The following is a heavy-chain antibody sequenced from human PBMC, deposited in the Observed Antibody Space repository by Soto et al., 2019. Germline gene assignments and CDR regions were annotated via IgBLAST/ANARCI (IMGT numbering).Heavy chain of an antibody. D-gene: IGHD3-22*01. J-gene: IGHJ6*02. V-gene: IGHV5-10-1*01. Sequence: PGESLKISCKGSGYSFTSYWISWVRQMPGKGLEWMGRIDPSDSYTNYSPSFQGHVTISADKSISTAYLQWSSLKASDTAMYYCAGPLYYYDSSGYYGLYYYGMDVWGQGTTVTVSS. CDR1: GYSFTSYW. CDR2: IDPSDSYT. CDR3: AGPLYYYDSSGYYGLYYYGMDV.